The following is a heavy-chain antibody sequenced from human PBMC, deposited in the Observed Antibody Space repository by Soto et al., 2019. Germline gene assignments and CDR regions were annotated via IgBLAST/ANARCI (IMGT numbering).Heavy chain of an antibody. CDR3: AKGSCSGSSCFRFES. D-gene: IGHD2-15*01. Sequence: EVQLLESGGGLVQPGGSLRLSCAASGFTFTAYAMSWVRQAPGKGLEWISIISGRGDDTNYADSVKGRFTISRDNSKNTVYLQMTSLRAEATASYYCAKGSCSGSSCFRFESWGQGTLVTVSS. CDR1: GFTFTAYA. CDR2: ISGRGDDT. J-gene: IGHJ4*02. V-gene: IGHV3-23*01.